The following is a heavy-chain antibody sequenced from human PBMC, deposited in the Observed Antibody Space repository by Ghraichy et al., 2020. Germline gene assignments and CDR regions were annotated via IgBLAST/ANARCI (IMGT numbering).Heavy chain of an antibody. CDR3: AKGGYYFGMVV. J-gene: IGHJ6*02. Sequence: GSLRLSCAASGFTFSTYAMSWVRQAPGKGLEWVSVILGSGDSTYYADSVKGRFTISRDNFRNTVYLEMNSLRVDDTAIYYCAKGGYYFGMVVWGQGTTVTVSS. CDR2: ILGSGDST. V-gene: IGHV3-23*01. CDR1: GFTFSTYA.